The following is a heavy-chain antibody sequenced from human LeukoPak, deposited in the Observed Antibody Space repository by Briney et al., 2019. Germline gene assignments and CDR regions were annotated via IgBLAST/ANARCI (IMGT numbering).Heavy chain of an antibody. CDR2: IYYSGST. Sequence: PSETLSLTCTVSGGSISSYYWSWIRQPPGKGLEWIGYIYYSGSTNYNPSLKSRVTISVDTSKNQFSLKLSSVTAADTAVYYCASSGYSYGYGLVVNWFDPWGQGTLVTVSS. V-gene: IGHV4-59*12. CDR3: ASSGYSYGYGLVVNWFDP. J-gene: IGHJ5*02. D-gene: IGHD5-18*01. CDR1: GGSISSYY.